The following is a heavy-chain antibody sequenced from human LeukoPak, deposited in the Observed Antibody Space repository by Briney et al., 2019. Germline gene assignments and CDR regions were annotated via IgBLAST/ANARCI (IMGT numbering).Heavy chain of an antibody. CDR1: GGSFSGYY. D-gene: IGHD3-10*01. CDR3: ARVYDSGSQAYFYYMDV. CDR2: IYSSGST. V-gene: IGHV4-59*01. Sequence: SETLSLTCAVYGGSFSGYYWSWIRQPPGKGLEWIGYIYSSGSTNYNPSLKSRVTMSVDTSKNQFSLKVSSVTAADTAVYYCARVYDSGSQAYFYYMDVWGKGTTVTISS. J-gene: IGHJ6*03.